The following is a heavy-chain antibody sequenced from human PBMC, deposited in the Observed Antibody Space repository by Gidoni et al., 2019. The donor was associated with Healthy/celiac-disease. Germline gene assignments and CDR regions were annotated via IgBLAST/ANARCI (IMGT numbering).Heavy chain of an antibody. D-gene: IGHD2-15*01. V-gene: IGHV4-34*01. CDR2: INHSGST. CDR3: ARGAQGGSPKLNFDY. Sequence: QVQLQQWGAGLLKPSETLSLTCAVYGGSFSGYYWSWIRQPPGKGLEWIGEINHSGSTNYNPSLKSRVTISVDTSKNQFSLKLSSVTAADTAVYYCARGAQGGSPKLNFDYWGQGTLVTVSS. J-gene: IGHJ4*02. CDR1: GGSFSGYY.